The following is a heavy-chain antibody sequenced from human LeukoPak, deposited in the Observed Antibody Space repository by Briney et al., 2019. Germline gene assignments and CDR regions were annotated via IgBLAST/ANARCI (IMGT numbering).Heavy chain of an antibody. CDR3: ARGGGGGSYYYYYYMDV. D-gene: IGHD1-26*01. CDR2: INSNGGST. Sequence: GGSLRLSCAAFGFTFSSYAIHWVRQAPGKGLEYVSAINSNGGSTYYADSVKGRFTISRDNSKNTLYLQMGSLRVEDMAVYYCARGGGGGSYYYYYYMDVWGKGTTVTVSS. J-gene: IGHJ6*03. CDR1: GFTFSSYA. V-gene: IGHV3-64*02.